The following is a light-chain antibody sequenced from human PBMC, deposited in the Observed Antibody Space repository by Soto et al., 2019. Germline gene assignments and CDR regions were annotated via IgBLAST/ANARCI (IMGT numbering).Light chain of an antibody. CDR2: GAS. Sequence: EIVMTQSPATLSVSPGERATLSCRASQSVSSNLAWYQKKPGQAPRLLIYGASTRATGIPARFSGSGSATEFTLTISSLEPEDFAVYYCQEHASIFGQGTRLEI. V-gene: IGKV3-15*01. J-gene: IGKJ5*01. CDR3: QEHASI. CDR1: QSVSSN.